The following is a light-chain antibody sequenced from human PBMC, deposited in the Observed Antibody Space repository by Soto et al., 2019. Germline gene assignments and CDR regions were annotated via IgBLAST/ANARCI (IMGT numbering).Light chain of an antibody. J-gene: IGKJ4*01. CDR3: QQSYSTPLT. Sequence: DIQRTQSPSSLSASVGNRVTITCRASQSISTFLTWYQQKPGQAPKILIYAASSLQSGVPSRFSGSGSGTDFTLTISSLQPEDFATYDGQQSYSTPLTFGGGTKVDIK. V-gene: IGKV1-39*01. CDR2: AAS. CDR1: QSISTF.